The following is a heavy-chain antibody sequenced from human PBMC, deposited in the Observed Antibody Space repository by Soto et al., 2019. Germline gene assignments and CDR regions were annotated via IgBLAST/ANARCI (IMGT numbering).Heavy chain of an antibody. CDR2: TYYRSKWYN. J-gene: IGHJ4*02. CDR1: GDSVSSNSAA. CDR3: ARGPLDFWSGYYSYYFDY. D-gene: IGHD3-3*01. V-gene: IGHV6-1*01. Sequence: SPTLSLPCAISGDSVSSNSAAWNWIRQSPSRGLEWLGRTYYRSKWYNDYAVSVKSRITINPDTSKNQFSLQLNSVTPEDTAVYYCARGPLDFWSGYYSYYFDYWGQGTLVTVSS.